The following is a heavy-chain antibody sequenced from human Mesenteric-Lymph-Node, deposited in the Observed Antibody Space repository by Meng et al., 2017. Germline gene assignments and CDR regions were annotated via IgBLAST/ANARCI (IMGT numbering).Heavy chain of an antibody. CDR2: IIPIFGTA. V-gene: IGHV1-69*13. CDR3: ARGYSSSCYEPLGFDY. Sequence: SVKVSCKASGYTFTSYDINWVRQATGQGLEWMGGIIPIFGTANYAQKFQGRVTITADEITSTAYMELSSLRSEDTAVYYCARGYSSSCYEPLGFDYWGQGTLVTVSS. J-gene: IGHJ4*02. CDR1: GYTFTSYD. D-gene: IGHD6-13*01.